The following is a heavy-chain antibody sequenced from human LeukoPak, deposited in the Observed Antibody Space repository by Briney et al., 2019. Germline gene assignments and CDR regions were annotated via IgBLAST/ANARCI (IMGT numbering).Heavy chain of an antibody. CDR3: ARATYSSGWGTSDY. D-gene: IGHD6-19*01. CDR2: IYYSGST. J-gene: IGHJ4*02. CDR1: GGSISSSSYY. Sequence: PSETLSLTCTVSGGSISSSSYYWGWIRQPPGKGLEWIGTIYYSGSTYYNPSLKSRVTISVDTSKDQFSLKLSSVTAADTAVYYCARATYSSGWGTSDYWGQGTLVTVSS. V-gene: IGHV4-39*07.